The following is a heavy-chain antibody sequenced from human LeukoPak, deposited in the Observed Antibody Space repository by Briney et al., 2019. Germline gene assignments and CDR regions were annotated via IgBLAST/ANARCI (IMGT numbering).Heavy chain of an antibody. CDR3: AKDQGGIDSSGYYSEGDFDY. CDR1: GFTFSSYG. Sequence: GGSLRLSCAASGFTFSSYGMHWVRRAPGKGLEWVAVIWYDGSNKYYADSVKGRFTISRDNSKNTLYLQMNSLRAEDTAVYYCAKDQGGIDSSGYYSEGDFDYWGQGTLVTVSS. D-gene: IGHD3-22*01. J-gene: IGHJ4*02. V-gene: IGHV3-33*06. CDR2: IWYDGSNK.